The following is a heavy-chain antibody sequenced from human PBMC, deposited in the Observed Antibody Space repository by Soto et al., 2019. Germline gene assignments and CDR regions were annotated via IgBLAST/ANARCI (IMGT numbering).Heavy chain of an antibody. D-gene: IGHD3-16*01. CDR2: IYQSGST. CDR1: GGSVSSDNW. J-gene: IGHJ3*02. Sequence: QVQLQESGPRLVKPSGTLSLTCAVSGGSVSSDNWWIWVRQPPGEGLEWIGEIYQSGSTNSSPSPRRRVTISQSKAKNQVALEPSPVTAADRAIFFFGRGGDRGGVTPPPHVFDIWGQGTMVTVSS. V-gene: IGHV4-4*02. CDR3: GRGGDRGGVTPPPHVFDI.